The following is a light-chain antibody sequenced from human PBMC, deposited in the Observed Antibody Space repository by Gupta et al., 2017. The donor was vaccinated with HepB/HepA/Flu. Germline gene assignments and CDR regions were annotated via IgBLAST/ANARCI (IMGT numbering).Light chain of an antibody. CDR1: QSISRY. V-gene: IGKV1-39*01. CDR3: QQSDSNLPLT. CDR2: AAF. Sequence: DIQMTQSPSSLSASVGDRVTITCRASQSISRYLNWYQQRPGKAPKLLIYAAFNLQSGVPSRFSGSGSGTDFTLTISSRQPEDFASYYCQQSDSNLPLTFGGGTKVEIK. J-gene: IGKJ4*01.